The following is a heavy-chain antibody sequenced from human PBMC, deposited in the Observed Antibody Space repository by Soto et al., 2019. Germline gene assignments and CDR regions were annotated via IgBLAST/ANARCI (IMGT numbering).Heavy chain of an antibody. V-gene: IGHV4-4*02. CDR1: GGCISRSNW. D-gene: IGHD3-10*01. J-gene: IGHJ5*01. Sequence: SETLSLSCAVAGGCISRSNWWTWVRQPPGKGLEWIGEIYHSGSTNYNPSLKSRVTISVDKWKNQFSLQLRSMTAADTALYYCAAHSGSTYGPLDSWGQATLVT. CDR2: IYHSGST. CDR3: AAHSGSTYGPLDS.